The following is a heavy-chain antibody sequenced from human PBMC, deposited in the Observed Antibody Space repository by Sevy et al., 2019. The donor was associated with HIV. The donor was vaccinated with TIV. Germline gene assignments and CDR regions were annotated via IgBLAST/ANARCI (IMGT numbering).Heavy chain of an antibody. CDR2: IYPGDSDT. V-gene: IGHV5-51*01. D-gene: IGHD2-15*01. J-gene: IGHJ4*02. CDR1: GYSFTSYW. Sequence: GESLKISCKGSGYSFTSYWIGWVRQMTGKGLECMGIIYPGDSDTRYSPSFQGQVTISADKSISTAYLQWSSLKASDTAMYYCAGRGGYCSGGSCDTQYYFDYWGQGTLVTVSS. CDR3: AGRGGYCSGGSCDTQYYFDY.